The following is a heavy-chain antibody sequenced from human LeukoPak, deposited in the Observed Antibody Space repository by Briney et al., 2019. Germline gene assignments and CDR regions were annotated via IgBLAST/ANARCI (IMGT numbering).Heavy chain of an antibody. CDR2: IYYSGST. CDR1: GGSISSSSYY. CDR3: ASVTTLFSYFDY. D-gene: IGHD5-18*01. J-gene: IGHJ4*02. V-gene: IGHV4-39*01. Sequence: SETLSLTCTVSGGSISSSSYYWGWIRQPPGKGLEWIGSIYYSGSTYYNPSLKSRVTISVDTSKNQFSLKLSSVTAADTAVYYCASVTTLFSYFDYWGQGTLVTVSS.